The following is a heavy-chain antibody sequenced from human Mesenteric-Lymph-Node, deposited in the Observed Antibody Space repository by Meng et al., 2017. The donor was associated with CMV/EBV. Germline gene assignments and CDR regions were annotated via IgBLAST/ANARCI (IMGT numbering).Heavy chain of an antibody. D-gene: IGHD2-2*01. V-gene: IGHV4-59*01. Sequence: GSLRLSCTVSGGSISSYYWSWIRQPPGKGLEWIGYIYYSGSTNYNPSLKSRVTISVDTSKNQFSLKLSSVTAADTAEYYCARGDIVVVPAAMGLVDAFDIWGQGTMVTVSS. CDR3: ARGDIVVVPAAMGLVDAFDI. J-gene: IGHJ3*02. CDR1: GGSISSYY. CDR2: IYYSGST.